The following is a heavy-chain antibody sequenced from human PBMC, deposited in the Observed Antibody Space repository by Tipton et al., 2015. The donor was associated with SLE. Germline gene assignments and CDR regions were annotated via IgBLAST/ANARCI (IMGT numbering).Heavy chain of an antibody. CDR1: GFTFSSYG. CDR2: IWYDGSNK. CDR3: ARDPGIANGMGD. D-gene: IGHD1-1*01. V-gene: IGHV3-33*01. J-gene: IGHJ6*02. Sequence: SLRLSCAASGFTFSSYGMHWVRQAPGKGLEWVAVIWYDGSNKYYADSVKGRFTISRDNSKNTLYLQMNSLRNEDTAVYYCARDPGIANGMGDWGRGTMLTVSS.